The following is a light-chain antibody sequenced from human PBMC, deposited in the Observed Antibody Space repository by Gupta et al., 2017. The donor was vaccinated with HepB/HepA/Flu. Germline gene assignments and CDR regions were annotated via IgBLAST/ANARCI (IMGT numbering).Light chain of an antibody. Sequence: DIVMTQSPDSLAVSLGERATINCRSSQTVLSWYDSNNYLAWYQQKPGQPPRLLIYWASTRESGVPDRFSGSGSGTDFTLTISSLQAEDVAVYYCQQYYSSPQTFGPGTKVNIK. J-gene: IGKJ3*01. CDR2: WAS. CDR1: QTVLSWYDSNNY. CDR3: QQYYSSPQT. V-gene: IGKV4-1*01.